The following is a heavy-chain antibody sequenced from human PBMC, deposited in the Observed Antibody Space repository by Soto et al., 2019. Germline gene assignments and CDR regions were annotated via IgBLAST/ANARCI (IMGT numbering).Heavy chain of an antibody. Sequence: ASVKVSCKTSGYTFTTYGITWVRQAPGQGLEWMGWINTYNGNTTCAQRLQGRVTMTTDTSTRTAYLDLRSLRSDDTAVYYCARRGLLIEDYSGMDVWGQGTTVTVSS. CDR1: GYTFTTYG. CDR3: ARRGLLIEDYSGMDV. V-gene: IGHV1-18*04. J-gene: IGHJ6*02. D-gene: IGHD5-18*01. CDR2: INTYNGNT.